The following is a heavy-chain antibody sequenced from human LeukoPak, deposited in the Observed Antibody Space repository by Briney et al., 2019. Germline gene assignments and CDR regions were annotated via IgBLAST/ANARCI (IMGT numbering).Heavy chain of an antibody. Sequence: GESLKISCKGSGYSFTSYWIGWVRQMPGKGLEWMGIIYPGDSDTRYSPSFQGQVTISADKSISTAYLQWSSLKASDTAMYYCARHYCSSTSCYGLPADYWGQGTLVTVSS. V-gene: IGHV5-51*01. J-gene: IGHJ4*02. D-gene: IGHD2-2*01. CDR1: GYSFTSYW. CDR3: ARHYCSSTSCYGLPADY. CDR2: IYPGDSDT.